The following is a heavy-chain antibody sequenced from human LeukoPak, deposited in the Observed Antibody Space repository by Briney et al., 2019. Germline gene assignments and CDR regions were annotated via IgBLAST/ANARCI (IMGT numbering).Heavy chain of an antibody. V-gene: IGHV1-2*02. CDR2: INPNSGGT. Sequence: GASVKVSCKASGYTFTGYYMHWVRQAPGQVLEWMGWINPNSGGTNYAQKFQGRVTMTRDTSISTAYMELSRLRSDDTAVYYCARDSFNYYGMDVWGQGTTVTVSS. CDR3: ARDSFNYYGMDV. J-gene: IGHJ6*02. D-gene: IGHD3-3*02. CDR1: GYTFTGYY.